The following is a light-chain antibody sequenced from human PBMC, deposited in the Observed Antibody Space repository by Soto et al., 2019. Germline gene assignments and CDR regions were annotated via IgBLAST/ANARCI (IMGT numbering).Light chain of an antibody. CDR2: GDS. V-gene: IGLV1-40*01. Sequence: QSVLTQPPSVSGAPGQRVTISCTGSSSNIGAGYDVHWYQQLPGTAPKLLIYGDSNRPSGVPDRFSGSNSGTSASLAITGLQAEDEADYYCSLYTSENTYVFGTGTKVTVL. J-gene: IGLJ1*01. CDR3: SLYTSENTYV. CDR1: SSNIGAGYD.